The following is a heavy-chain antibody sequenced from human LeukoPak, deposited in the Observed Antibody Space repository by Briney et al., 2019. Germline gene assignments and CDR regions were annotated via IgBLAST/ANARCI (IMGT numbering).Heavy chain of an antibody. Sequence: PSETLSLTCAVSGYSISSGYYWGWIRQPPGKGLAWIGSIYHSGSTYYNPSLKSRVTISVDTSKNQFSLKLSSVTAADTAVYYCARHSGEEMATTDFDYWGQGTLVTVSS. CDR1: GYSISSGYY. CDR2: IYHSGST. D-gene: IGHD5-24*01. CDR3: ARHSGEEMATTDFDY. V-gene: IGHV4-38-2*01. J-gene: IGHJ4*02.